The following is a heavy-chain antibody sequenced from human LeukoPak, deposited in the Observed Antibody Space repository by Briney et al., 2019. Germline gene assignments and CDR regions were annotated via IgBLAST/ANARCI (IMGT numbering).Heavy chain of an antibody. Sequence: SETLSLTCAVYGGSFSGYYWSWIRQPPGKGLEWIGEINHSGSTNYNPSLKSRVTISVDTSKNQFSLKLSSVTAADTAVYYCVRGSVVRSNYYFDYWGQGTLVTVSS. J-gene: IGHJ4*02. CDR3: VRGSVVRSNYYFDY. V-gene: IGHV4-34*01. CDR2: INHSGST. D-gene: IGHD4-23*01. CDR1: GGSFSGYY.